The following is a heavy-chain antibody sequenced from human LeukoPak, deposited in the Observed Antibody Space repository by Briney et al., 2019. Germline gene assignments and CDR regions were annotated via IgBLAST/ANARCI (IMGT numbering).Heavy chain of an antibody. V-gene: IGHV2-5*02. D-gene: IGHD3-22*01. CDR3: AHRPNYYDSSGYYQYYYDH. Sequence: SGPTLVKPTQTLTLTCIFPGFSLSTSGVGVGWIRQPPGKALEWLALIYWDDDKHYSPSLRSRLTITKDTSKNQVVLTMTNMDPVDTATYYCAHRPNYYDSSGYYQYYYDHWGQGTLVTVSS. CDR2: IYWDDDK. CDR1: GFSLSTSGVG. J-gene: IGHJ4*02.